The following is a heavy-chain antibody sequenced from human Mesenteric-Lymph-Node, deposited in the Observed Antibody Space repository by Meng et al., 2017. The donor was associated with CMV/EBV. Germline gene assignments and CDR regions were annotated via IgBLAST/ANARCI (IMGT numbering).Heavy chain of an antibody. J-gene: IGHJ6*02. Sequence: GESLKISCAASGFTFSSYWMSWVRQAPGKGLEWVANIKQDGSEKYYVDSVKGRFTISRDNAKNSLYLQMNSLRAEDTAEYYCARVVVVPAAMGVQDYYYGMDVWGQGTTVTVSS. CDR3: ARVVVVPAAMGVQDYYYGMDV. CDR1: GFTFSSYW. V-gene: IGHV3-7*01. D-gene: IGHD2-2*01. CDR2: IKQDGSEK.